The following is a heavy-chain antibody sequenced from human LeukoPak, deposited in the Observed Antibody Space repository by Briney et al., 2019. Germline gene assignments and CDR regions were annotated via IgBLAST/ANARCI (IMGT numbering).Heavy chain of an antibody. D-gene: IGHD1-7*01. CDR3: ARGGMTGTVDY. CDR2: IKQDGSET. V-gene: IGHV3-7*01. CDR1: GFTFSNYW. J-gene: IGHJ4*02. Sequence: PGGSLRLSCEASGFTFSNYWMTWVRQAPGKGLEWVANIKQDGSETYYVDSVKGRFTLSRDNARNSLYLQMNYLGVDDTAVYYCARGGMTGTVDYWGPGTLVTVSS.